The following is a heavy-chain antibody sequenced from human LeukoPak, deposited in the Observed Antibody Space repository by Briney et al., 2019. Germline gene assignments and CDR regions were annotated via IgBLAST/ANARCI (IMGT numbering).Heavy chain of an antibody. CDR1: GYTFTSCG. CDR2: ISGYNGNT. CDR3: ARDRHPPTYYYDSSGYETGYFDL. V-gene: IGHV1-18*01. J-gene: IGHJ2*01. D-gene: IGHD3-22*01. Sequence: ASVKVSCKASGYTFTSCGISWVRQAPGKGLEWMGWISGYNGNTNYAQKLQGRVTMTTDTSTSTVYMELRSLRSDDTAVYYCARDRHPPTYYYDSSGYETGYFDLWGRGTLVAVSS.